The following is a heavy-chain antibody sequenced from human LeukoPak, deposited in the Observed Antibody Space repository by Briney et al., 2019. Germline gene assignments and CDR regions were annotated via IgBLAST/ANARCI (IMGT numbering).Heavy chain of an antibody. CDR1: GYTLTELS. CDR3: ARAPGSGSYSVFDY. J-gene: IGHJ4*02. D-gene: IGHD1-26*01. V-gene: IGHV1-24*01. Sequence: ASVKVSCKVSGYTLTELSMHWVRQAPGKGLEWMGGFDPEDGETIYAQKFQGRVTITRDTSASTAYMELSSLRSEDTAVYYCARAPGSGSYSVFDYWGQGTLVTVSS. CDR2: FDPEDGET.